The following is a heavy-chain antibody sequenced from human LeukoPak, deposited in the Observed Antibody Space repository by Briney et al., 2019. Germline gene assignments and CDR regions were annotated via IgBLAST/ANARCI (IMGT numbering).Heavy chain of an antibody. CDR3: AKDIKNGIAAAGNDY. D-gene: IGHD6-13*01. Sequence: GGSLRLSCAASGFTFDDYDMNWVRQAPGKGLEWVSLISGDGGSTYYADSVKGRFTISRDNSKNSLYLQMNSLRTEDTALYYCAKDIKNGIAAAGNDYWGQGTLVTVSS. J-gene: IGHJ4*02. CDR1: GFTFDDYD. CDR2: ISGDGGST. V-gene: IGHV3-43*02.